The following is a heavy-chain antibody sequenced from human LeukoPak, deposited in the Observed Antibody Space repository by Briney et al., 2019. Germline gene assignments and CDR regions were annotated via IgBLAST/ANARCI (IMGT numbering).Heavy chain of an antibody. V-gene: IGHV4-39*01. J-gene: IGHJ2*01. CDR3: ARRSREARYLDL. D-gene: IGHD6-13*01. Sequence: PSETLSLTCTVSGGSISSGAYYWGWIRQPPGKGLDYIGTIYYSGSTYYNPSLKSRVTISVDTSKNQFSLKLSSVTAADTAVYYCARRSREARYLDLWGRGTLVTVSS. CDR1: GGSISSGAYY. CDR2: IYYSGST.